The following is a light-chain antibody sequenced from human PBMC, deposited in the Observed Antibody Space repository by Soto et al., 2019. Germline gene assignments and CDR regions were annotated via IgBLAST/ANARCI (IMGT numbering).Light chain of an antibody. Sequence: DIQMTQSPSTLSASVGDRVTITCRASQSLNGWLAWFQKKPGKAPKVLIYKVSNLESGVPLRFSGSASETEFTLTISSLQPDDFATYYCQQYNSNWWTFGQGTKVEIK. V-gene: IGKV1-5*03. CDR3: QQYNSNWWT. CDR1: QSLNGW. CDR2: KVS. J-gene: IGKJ1*01.